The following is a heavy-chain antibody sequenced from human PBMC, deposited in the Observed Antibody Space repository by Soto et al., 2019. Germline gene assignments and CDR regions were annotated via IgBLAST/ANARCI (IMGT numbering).Heavy chain of an antibody. CDR1: GGSISSGGYY. D-gene: IGHD3-22*01. Sequence: LSLPCPVSGGSISSGGYYWSWIRQHPGKGLEWIGYIYYSGSTYYNPSLKSRVTISVDTSKNQFSLKLSSVTAADTAVYYCARADSSGYHGAFDIWGQGTMVTVSS. J-gene: IGHJ3*02. V-gene: IGHV4-31*03. CDR3: ARADSSGYHGAFDI. CDR2: IYYSGST.